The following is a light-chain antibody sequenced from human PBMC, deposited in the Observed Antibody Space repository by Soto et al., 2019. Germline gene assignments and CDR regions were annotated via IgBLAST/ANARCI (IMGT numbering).Light chain of an antibody. Sequence: DIVMPQSPAPLSVAPGERATLSCRASQSVSSSYLAWYQQKPGQAPRLLIYGASSRATGIPDRCSGSGSWTDFTLTIIRLEPEDFAVYYCQQYGSAPPCTFGQGTKVDIK. CDR2: GAS. V-gene: IGKV3-20*01. CDR3: QQYGSAPPCT. J-gene: IGKJ1*01. CDR1: QSVSSSY.